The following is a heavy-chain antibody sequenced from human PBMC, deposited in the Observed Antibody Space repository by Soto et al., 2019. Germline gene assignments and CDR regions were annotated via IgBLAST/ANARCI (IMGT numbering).Heavy chain of an antibody. V-gene: IGHV3-23*01. D-gene: IGHD3-16*01. CDR3: AKEGPWGLRREIDY. Sequence: EVQLLESGGGLVQPGGSLRLSCAASGFTFSSYAMSWVRQAPGKGLEWVSAISGSGGSTDYADSVKGRFTISRDNSKSPLYLQMNSLRAEDTAVYYCAKEGPWGLRREIDYWGQGTLVTVSS. CDR2: ISGSGGST. CDR1: GFTFSSYA. J-gene: IGHJ4*02.